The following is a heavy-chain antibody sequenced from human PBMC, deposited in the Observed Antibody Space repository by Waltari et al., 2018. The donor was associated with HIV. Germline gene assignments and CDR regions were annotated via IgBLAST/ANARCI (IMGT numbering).Heavy chain of an antibody. Sequence: EVQLVETGGGLIQPGGSLRLSCAAPGFTVSRNYMSWVRQAPGKGLEWVSVIYSGGSTYYADSVKGRFTISRDNSKKTLYLQMSSRRAEDTAVYYCARGGYSYGYVDYWGQGTLVTVSS. CDR1: GFTVSRNY. V-gene: IGHV3-53*02. CDR3: ARGGYSYGYVDY. D-gene: IGHD5-18*01. CDR2: IYSGGST. J-gene: IGHJ4*02.